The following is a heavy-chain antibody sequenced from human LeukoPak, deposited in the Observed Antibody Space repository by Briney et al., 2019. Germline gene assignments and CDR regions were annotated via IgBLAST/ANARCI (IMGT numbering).Heavy chain of an antibody. CDR3: ARDVRNYYGSGSYGYYYGMDV. D-gene: IGHD3-10*01. Sequence: ASVKVSCKASGGTFSSYAITWVRQAPGQGLEWMGWLSAYNGNTNYIQNLQGRVTMTTDTSTSTAYMELRSLRSDDTAVYYCARDVRNYYGSGSYGYYYGMDVWGQGTTVTVSS. CDR1: GGTFSSYA. V-gene: IGHV1-18*01. J-gene: IGHJ6*02. CDR2: LSAYNGNT.